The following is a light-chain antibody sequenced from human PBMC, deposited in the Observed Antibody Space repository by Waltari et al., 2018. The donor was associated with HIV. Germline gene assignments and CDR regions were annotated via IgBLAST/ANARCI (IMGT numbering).Light chain of an antibody. V-gene: IGLV3-25*03. CDR1: ALPKQY. CDR3: QSTDRSGTFVV. CDR2: KDS. Sequence: SYELTQPPPVSVSPGQTARFTCYGDALPKQYAYWYQPKPGQAPVVVIHKDSERPEGIPERCSGSSSGTTVTLTISGVQAEDEADYYCQSTDRSGTFVVFGGGTKRTVL. J-gene: IGLJ2*01.